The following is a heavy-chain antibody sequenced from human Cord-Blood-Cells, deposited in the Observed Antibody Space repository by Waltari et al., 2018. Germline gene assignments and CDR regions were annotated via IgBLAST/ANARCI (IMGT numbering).Heavy chain of an antibody. V-gene: IGHV4-39*01. CDR1: GGSISSSRYY. CDR3: ARLVSGWDDAFDI. J-gene: IGHJ3*02. CDR2: IYYSGST. Sequence: LQLQESGPGLVKPSETLSLTCTLSGGSISSSRYYWGWIRQPPGKGLAWIGSIYYSGSTYYNPALKSRVTISVDTSKNQFSLKLSSVTAADTAVYDCARLVSGWDDAFDIWGQGTMVTVSS. D-gene: IGHD6-19*01.